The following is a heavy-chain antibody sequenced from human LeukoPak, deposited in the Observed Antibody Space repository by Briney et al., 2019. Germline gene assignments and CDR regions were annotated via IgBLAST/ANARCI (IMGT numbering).Heavy chain of an antibody. CDR3: ASTFAGRRE. Sequence: GRSLRLSCAASGFTFSSYAMHWVRQAPGKGLEWVAVISYDGSNKYYADSVKGRFTISRDNSKNTLYLQMNSLRAEDTAVYYCASTFAGRREWGQGTLVTVSS. CDR2: ISYDGSNK. CDR1: GFTFSSYA. V-gene: IGHV3-30-3*01. D-gene: IGHD3-16*01. J-gene: IGHJ4*02.